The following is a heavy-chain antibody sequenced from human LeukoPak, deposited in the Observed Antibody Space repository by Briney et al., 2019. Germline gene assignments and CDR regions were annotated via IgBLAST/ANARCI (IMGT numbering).Heavy chain of an antibody. CDR2: INWNGGST. CDR1: GFTFDDYG. CDR3: ARGPTTVTVYYYYYGMDV. Sequence: GGSLRLSCAASGFTFDDYGMSWVRQAPGKGLEWVSGINWNGGSTGYADSVKGRSTISRDNAKNSLYLQMNSLRAEDTALYHCARGPTTVTVYYYYYGMDVWGQGTTVTVSS. J-gene: IGHJ6*02. D-gene: IGHD4-11*01. V-gene: IGHV3-20*01.